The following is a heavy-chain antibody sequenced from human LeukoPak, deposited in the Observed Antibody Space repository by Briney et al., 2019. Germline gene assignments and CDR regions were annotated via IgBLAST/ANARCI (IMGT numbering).Heavy chain of an antibody. CDR2: ISYSGST. CDR3: ARGGAPTFVGFDY. CDR1: GGSITNYY. J-gene: IGHJ4*02. Sequence: SETLSLTCTVSGGSITNYYWNWIRQPPGKGLEWIGYISYSGSTNYNPSLKSRVTISVDTSKNQVSLRLASVTAADTAVYYCARGGAPTFVGFDYWGQGTLVTVSS. V-gene: IGHV4-59*01. D-gene: IGHD1-26*01.